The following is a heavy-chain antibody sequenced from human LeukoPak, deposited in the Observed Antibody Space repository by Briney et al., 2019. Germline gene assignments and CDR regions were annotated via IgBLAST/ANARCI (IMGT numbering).Heavy chain of an antibody. CDR3: ARGGTAVIAPYALDI. CDR2: IYYSGST. J-gene: IGHJ3*02. CDR1: GGSISSYY. Sequence: SETLSLTCTVPGGSISSYYWSWIRQPPGKGLEWIGYIYYSGSTNCNPSVRSRVAMSVDTSKKQFSLKLSSLTAADTAVYYCARGGTAVIAPYALDIWGQGTMVTVSS. D-gene: IGHD4-23*01. V-gene: IGHV4-59*01.